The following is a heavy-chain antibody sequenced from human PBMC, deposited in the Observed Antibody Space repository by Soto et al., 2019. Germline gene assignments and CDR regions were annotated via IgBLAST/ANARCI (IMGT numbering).Heavy chain of an antibody. CDR3: ARGQEGVVATH. Sequence: QVQLQQWGAGLLKPSETLSLNCAVTGGSLSGYYWSWILKPPGKGLEWIGEVKVGGHTNYSPSLRGRVTISSDTSNNQFSLRLNSVTAADTGVYYCARGQEGVVATHWDQGSLVTVSS. V-gene: IGHV4-34*01. J-gene: IGHJ4*02. CDR2: VKVGGHT. D-gene: IGHD5-12*01. CDR1: GGSLSGYY.